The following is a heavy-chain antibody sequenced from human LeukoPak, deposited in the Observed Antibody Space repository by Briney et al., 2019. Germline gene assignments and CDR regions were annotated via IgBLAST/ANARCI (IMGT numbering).Heavy chain of an antibody. CDR2: IWYDGSNK. CDR3: ARDLRYFDWYYYYYYGMDV. Sequence: GGSLRLSCAASGFTSSSYGMPWVRQAPGKGLEWVAVIWYDGSNKYYADSVKGRSTISRDNSKNTLYLQMNSLRAEDTAVYYCARDLRYFDWYYYYYYGMDVWGKGTTVTVSS. CDR1: GFTSSSYG. D-gene: IGHD3-9*01. V-gene: IGHV3-33*01. J-gene: IGHJ6*04.